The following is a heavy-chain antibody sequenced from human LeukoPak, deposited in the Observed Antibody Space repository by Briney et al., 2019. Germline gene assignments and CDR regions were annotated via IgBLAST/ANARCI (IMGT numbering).Heavy chain of an antibody. CDR2: IKQDGSEK. CDR1: GFTFSTFG. CDR3: ARGPRYFDL. Sequence: GESLKISCAASGFTFSTFGMSWVRQAPGKGLEWVANIKQDGSEKYYVDSVKGRFTISRDNAKNSLFLLLSSLRAEDTAVYYCARGPRYFDLWGRGTLVTVSS. J-gene: IGHJ2*01. V-gene: IGHV3-7*01.